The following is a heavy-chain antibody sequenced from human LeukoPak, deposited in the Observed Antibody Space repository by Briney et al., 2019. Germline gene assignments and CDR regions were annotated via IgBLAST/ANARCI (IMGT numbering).Heavy chain of an antibody. Sequence: ASETLSHTCTVSGGSISSYYWSWIRQPPGKGLEWIGYIYYSGSTSYNPSLKSRVTISVDTSKNQFSLKLSSVTAADTAVYYCARHWRYSSSWYVYWGQGTLVTVSS. CDR2: IYYSGST. V-gene: IGHV4-59*08. D-gene: IGHD6-13*01. CDR3: ARHWRYSSSWYVY. CDR1: GGSISSYY. J-gene: IGHJ4*02.